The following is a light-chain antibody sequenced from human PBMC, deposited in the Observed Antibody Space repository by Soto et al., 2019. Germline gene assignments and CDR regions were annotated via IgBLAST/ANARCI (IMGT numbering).Light chain of an antibody. CDR1: QGISSY. Sequence: DIQLTQSPSFLSASVGDRVTITCRASQGISSYLAWYQQKPGKAPKLLIYAASTLQSGVPLRFSGSGSGTSFTLTINSLQSEDFAVYYCQPYNNWPLTFGGGTKVEIK. CDR2: AAS. CDR3: QPYNNWPLT. V-gene: IGKV1-9*01. J-gene: IGKJ4*01.